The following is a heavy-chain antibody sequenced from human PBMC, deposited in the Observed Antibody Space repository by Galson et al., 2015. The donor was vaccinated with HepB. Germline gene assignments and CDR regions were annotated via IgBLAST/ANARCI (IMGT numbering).Heavy chain of an antibody. CDR1: GYTFMKFG. V-gene: IGHV1-18*04. CDR3: VRGLYEFWGGYRPDTFDL. D-gene: IGHD3/OR15-3a*01. J-gene: IGHJ3*01. Sequence: SVKVSCKGSGYTFMKFGISWLRQAPGQGPEWMGWISGSNDNTHSAPKVQGRITMTLDSDTSTAYMELRSLREDDTAVYFCVRGLYEFWGGYRPDTFDLWGQGTMVTVSS. CDR2: ISGSNDNT.